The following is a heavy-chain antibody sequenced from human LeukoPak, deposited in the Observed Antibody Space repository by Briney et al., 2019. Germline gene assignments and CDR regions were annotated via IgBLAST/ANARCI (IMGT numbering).Heavy chain of an antibody. Sequence: PGGSLRLSCAASGFTFSSYGMHWVCQAPGKGLEWVAFIRYDGSNKYYADSVKGRFTISRDNSKNTLYLQMNSLRAEDTAVYYCAKDPRRYSSGWYYFDYWGQGTLVTVSS. CDR3: AKDPRRYSSGWYYFDY. J-gene: IGHJ4*02. CDR1: GFTFSSYG. V-gene: IGHV3-30*02. D-gene: IGHD6-19*01. CDR2: IRYDGSNK.